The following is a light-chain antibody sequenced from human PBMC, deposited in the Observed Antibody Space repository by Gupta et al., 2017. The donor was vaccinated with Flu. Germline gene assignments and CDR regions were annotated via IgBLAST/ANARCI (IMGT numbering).Light chain of an antibody. CDR1: SLRNTY. Sequence: GDSLRNTYASWYHQKPGQAAVLVIYAKNIRPSGSPDRFSCSSSGDTASLTITGAQAEDEADYYCNSRDSSDNHQAVFGGGTKLTVL. CDR3: NSRDSSDNHQAV. CDR2: AKN. V-gene: IGLV3-19*01. J-gene: IGLJ2*01.